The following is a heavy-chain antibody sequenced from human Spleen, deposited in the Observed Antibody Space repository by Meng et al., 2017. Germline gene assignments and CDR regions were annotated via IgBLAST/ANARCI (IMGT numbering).Heavy chain of an antibody. V-gene: IGHV4-30-4*01. Sequence: QVQLQESGPGLVKPLQTLSLTCTVSGGSISSGDYYWNWIRQPPGKGLEWIGYISDSGSTYYNSSLQSRITMSVDTSKNQFSLELTSVTAADTAVYYCAGAPNWNYGGIDYWSQGTLVTVSS. J-gene: IGHJ4*02. CDR2: ISDSGST. CDR1: GGSISSGDYY. CDR3: AGAPNWNYGGIDY. D-gene: IGHD1-7*01.